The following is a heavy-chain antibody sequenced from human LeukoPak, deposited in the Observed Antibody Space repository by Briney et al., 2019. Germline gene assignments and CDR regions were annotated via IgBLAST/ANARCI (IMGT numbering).Heavy chain of an antibody. J-gene: IGHJ4*02. V-gene: IGHV3-48*04. Sequence: PGGSLRLSCVASGFTFSNYNMNWVRQAPGKGLEWVSYISSSSSTIYYADSVKGRFTISRDNAKNSLYLQMNSLRAEDTAVYYCAEEGRPPGTDNYSSWLFGDYWGQGTLVTVSS. CDR3: AEEGRPPGTDNYSSWLFGDY. CDR1: GFTFSNYN. D-gene: IGHD3-9*01. CDR2: ISSSSSTI.